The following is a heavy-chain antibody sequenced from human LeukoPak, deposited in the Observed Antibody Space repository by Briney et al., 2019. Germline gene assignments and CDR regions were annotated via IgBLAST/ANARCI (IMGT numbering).Heavy chain of an antibody. D-gene: IGHD3-22*01. CDR2: ISNNGRNK. Sequence: PGRSLRLSCAASGFTFSSYGMHWVRRAPGKGLEWVAFISNNGRNKDYADSVKGRFTISRDNSKNTLYLQVNSLRPDDTAVYYCTRDLTGHYSIDYWGQGTLVTVSS. J-gene: IGHJ4*02. CDR1: GFTFSSYG. V-gene: IGHV3-30*04. CDR3: TRDLTGHYSIDY.